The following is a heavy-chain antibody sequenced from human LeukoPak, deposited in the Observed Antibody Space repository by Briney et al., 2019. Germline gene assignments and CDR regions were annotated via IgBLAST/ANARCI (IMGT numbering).Heavy chain of an antibody. Sequence: GASVKVSCKASGYTFTSYDINWVRQATGQGLEWMGWMNPNSGNTGYAQKFQGRVTMTRNTSISTAYMELSSLRSEDTAVYYCARVRRKAATRGEYYFDYWGQGTLVTVSS. CDR3: ARVRRKAATRGEYYFDY. CDR2: MNPNSGNT. D-gene: IGHD2-15*01. V-gene: IGHV1-8*01. J-gene: IGHJ4*02. CDR1: GYTFTSYD.